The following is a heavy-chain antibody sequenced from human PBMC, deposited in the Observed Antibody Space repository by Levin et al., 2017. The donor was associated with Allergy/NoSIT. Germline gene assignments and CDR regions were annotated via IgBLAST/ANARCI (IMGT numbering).Heavy chain of an antibody. V-gene: IGHV1-3*01. CDR2: INAGNGNT. Sequence: ASVKVSCKASGYTFTSYAMHWVRQAPGQRLEWMGWINAGNGNTKYSQKFQGRVTITRDTSASTAYMELSSLRSEDTAVYYCARASSSSFYWYFDLWGRGTLVTVSS. CDR1: GYTFTSYA. D-gene: IGHD6-6*01. CDR3: ARASSSSFYWYFDL. J-gene: IGHJ2*01.